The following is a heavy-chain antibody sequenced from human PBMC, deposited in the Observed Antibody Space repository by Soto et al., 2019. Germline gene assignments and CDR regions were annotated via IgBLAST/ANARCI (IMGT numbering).Heavy chain of an antibody. Sequence: TLSLTCTVSGVSLNRYYWSWIRQPPGRGLEWIGNIYYSGSANYNSSLKSRVSISVDTSKSQFSLNLRSVTAADTAVYFCARAGNTYATGWFDPWGQGTLVTVS. D-gene: IGHD5-18*01. J-gene: IGHJ5*02. CDR2: IYYSGSA. CDR1: GVSLNRYY. V-gene: IGHV4-59*01. CDR3: ARAGNTYATGWFDP.